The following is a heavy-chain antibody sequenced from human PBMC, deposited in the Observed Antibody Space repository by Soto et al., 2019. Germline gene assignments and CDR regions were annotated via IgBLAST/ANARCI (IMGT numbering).Heavy chain of an antibody. CDR2: ISFGGTNK. V-gene: IGHV3-30-3*02. Sequence: SLRLSCAASGFTFSSYTLHWVRQAPGKGLEWVAVISFGGTNKYYADSVKGRFTISRDNSKDTLYLEMNSLRAEDTAVYYCAKPGYGHDGDYFYGMDVRGQGTTVTVSS. CDR3: AKPGYGHDGDYFYGMDV. D-gene: IGHD6-13*01. CDR1: GFTFSSYT. J-gene: IGHJ6*02.